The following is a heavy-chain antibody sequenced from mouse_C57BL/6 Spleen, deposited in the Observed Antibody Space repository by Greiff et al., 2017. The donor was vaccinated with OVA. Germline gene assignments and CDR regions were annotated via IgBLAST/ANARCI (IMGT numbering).Heavy chain of an antibody. CDR2: IDPSDSYT. CDR3: ARSAQDYAMDY. V-gene: IGHV1-59*01. J-gene: IGHJ4*01. Sequence: QVQLQQPGAELVRPGPSVKLSCKASGYTFTSYWMHWVKQRPGQGLEWIGVIDPSDSYTNYNQKFKGKSTLTGDTSSSTAYMQLSSLTSEDSAVYYCARSAQDYAMDYWGQGTSVTVSS. CDR1: GYTFTSYW. D-gene: IGHD3-2*02.